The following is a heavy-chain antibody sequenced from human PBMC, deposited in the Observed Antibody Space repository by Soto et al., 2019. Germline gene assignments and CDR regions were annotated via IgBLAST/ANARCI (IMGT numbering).Heavy chain of an antibody. D-gene: IGHD6-19*01. CDR1: GFTFSSYA. CDR3: VKDNIPTKAVAGTFDY. V-gene: IGHV3-64D*06. J-gene: IGHJ4*02. CDR2: ISSNGGST. Sequence: GGSLRLSXSASGFTFSSYAMHWVRQAPGKGLEYVSAISSNGGSTYYADSVKGRFTISRDNSKNTLYLQMSSLRAEDTAVYYCVKDNIPTKAVAGTFDYWGQGTLVTVSS.